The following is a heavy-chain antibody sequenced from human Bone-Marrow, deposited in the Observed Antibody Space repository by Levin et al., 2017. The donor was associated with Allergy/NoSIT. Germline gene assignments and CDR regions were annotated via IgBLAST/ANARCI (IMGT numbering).Heavy chain of an antibody. Sequence: PGGSLRLSCEASGIDFTDYYMSWVRQAPGKGLEWVGYISSGGRPIKYADSVKGRFTISRDNGKKSLFLEMNRLRADDTAVYYCARSLLWFGESALDYWGQGVQVIVSS. CDR3: ARSLLWFGESALDY. V-gene: IGHV3-11*01. CDR1: GIDFTDYY. CDR2: ISSGGRPI. D-gene: IGHD3-10*01. J-gene: IGHJ4*02.